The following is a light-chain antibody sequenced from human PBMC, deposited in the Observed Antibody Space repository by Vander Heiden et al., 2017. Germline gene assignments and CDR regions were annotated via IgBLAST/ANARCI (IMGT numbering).Light chain of an antibody. Sequence: QSALTQPASVSGSPGQSITISCTGTSSDVGGYSYVYWYQQYPGRAPQLIIFDSINRPSGVSPRFSGSKSGNTASLTISGLQAEDEADYYCSSYSSSSTLCVFGTGTKVTVL. CDR1: SSDVGGYSY. J-gene: IGLJ1*01. CDR2: DSI. V-gene: IGLV2-14*03. CDR3: SSYSSSSTLCV.